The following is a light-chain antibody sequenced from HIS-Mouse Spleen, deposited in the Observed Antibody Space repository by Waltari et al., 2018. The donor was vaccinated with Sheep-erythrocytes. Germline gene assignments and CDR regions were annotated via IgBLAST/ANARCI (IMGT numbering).Light chain of an antibody. Sequence: QSALTQPRSVSGSPGQSVTISCTGTSSDVGGHYYFPWYQQHPGKAPKLMIYDVRKRPSGVPDRFSGSKSGNTASLTISGLQAEDEADYYCCSYAGSYNHVFATGTKVTVL. CDR2: DVR. CDR3: CSYAGSYNHV. J-gene: IGLJ1*01. CDR1: SSDVGGHYY. V-gene: IGLV2-11*01.